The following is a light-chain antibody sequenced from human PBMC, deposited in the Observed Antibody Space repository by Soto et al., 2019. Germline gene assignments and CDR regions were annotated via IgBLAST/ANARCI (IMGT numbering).Light chain of an antibody. CDR3: QQRSDWPLT. V-gene: IGKV3-11*01. CDR2: DVS. Sequence: ETVLTQSPAILSLSPGERATLSCRASQSVNSSLAWYQQKSGRTPRLLMYDVSNRAAGIPARFSGSGSGTDFTLTISSLDPEDFAVYYCQQRSDWPLTFGGGTKVEI. CDR1: QSVNSS. J-gene: IGKJ4*01.